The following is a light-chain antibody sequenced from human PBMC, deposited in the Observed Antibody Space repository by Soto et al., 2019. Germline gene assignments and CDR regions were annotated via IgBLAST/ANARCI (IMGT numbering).Light chain of an antibody. J-gene: IGLJ2*01. CDR1: SSNIGAGYD. V-gene: IGLV1-40*01. CDR2: VNI. Sequence: SVLTQPPSVSGAPGQRVTISCTGSSSNIGAGYDVHWYQQLPGTAPKLLIYVNINRPSGVPDRFSGSKSGTSASLAITGLQAEAEADYYCQSYDSSLSVVFGGGTKLTVL. CDR3: QSYDSSLSVV.